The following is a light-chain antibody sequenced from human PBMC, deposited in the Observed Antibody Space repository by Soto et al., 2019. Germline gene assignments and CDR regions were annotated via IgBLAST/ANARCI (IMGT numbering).Light chain of an antibody. CDR2: DVS. J-gene: IGKJ1*01. CDR1: QSVTNW. V-gene: IGKV1-5*01. Sequence: DIQMTQSPSTLSASVGERVTITCRASQSVTNWLAWYQQKPGKAPKLLIYDVSSLESGVPSRFSGSGSGTEFILTISSLQPEDFATYYCQQYDSYSWTFGQGTKVEIK. CDR3: QQYDSYSWT.